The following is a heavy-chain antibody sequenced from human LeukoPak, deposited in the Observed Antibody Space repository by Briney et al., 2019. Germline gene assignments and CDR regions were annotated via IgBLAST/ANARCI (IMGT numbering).Heavy chain of an antibody. Sequence: SETLSLTCTVSGGSISSYYWSWLRQPPGKGLEWIGYIYYSGSTNYTPSLKSRVTISVDTSKNQFSLKLSSVTAADTAVYYCAREGFLGAFDIWGQGTMVTVSS. CDR1: GGSISSYY. D-gene: IGHD3-10*01. V-gene: IGHV4-59*01. J-gene: IGHJ3*02. CDR3: AREGFLGAFDI. CDR2: IYYSGST.